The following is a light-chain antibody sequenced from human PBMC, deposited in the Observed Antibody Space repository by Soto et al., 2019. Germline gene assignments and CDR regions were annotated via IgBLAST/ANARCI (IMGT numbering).Light chain of an antibody. CDR2: ATS. J-gene: IGKJ2*01. CDR3: QQYGGSPPAYT. V-gene: IGKV3-20*01. CDR1: QSVDRNH. Sequence: EVVLTQSPGPLSLSPGERATLSCRASQSVDRNHLSWFQHKRGQPPRVLVFATSSRAAGTPVRFSGSGSGTNFTLTITRVEPEDFGVYYCQQYGGSPPAYTFGLGTKLEI.